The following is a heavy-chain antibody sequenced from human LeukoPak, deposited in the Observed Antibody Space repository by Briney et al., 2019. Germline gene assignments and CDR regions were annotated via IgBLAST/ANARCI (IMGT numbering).Heavy chain of an antibody. CDR3: ARASSIVVVVAATPNDAFDI. D-gene: IGHD2-15*01. CDR2: IYYSGGT. CDR1: GGSVSSGSYY. V-gene: IGHV4-61*01. J-gene: IGHJ3*02. Sequence: SETLSLTCTVSGGSVSSGSYYWSWIRQPPGKGLEWIGYIYYSGGTNYNPSLKSRVTISVDTSKNQFSLKLSSVTAADTAVYYCARASSIVVVVAATPNDAFDIWGQGTMVTVSS.